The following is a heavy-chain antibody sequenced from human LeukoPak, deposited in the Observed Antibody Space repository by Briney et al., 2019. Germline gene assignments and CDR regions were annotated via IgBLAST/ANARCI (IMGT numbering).Heavy chain of an antibody. Sequence: SETLSLTCAVYGGSFSGYYWSWIRQPPGKGLEWIGEINHSGSTNYNPSLKSRVTISVDTSKNQFSLKPSSVTAADTAVYYCARDRDYDRIDAFDIWGQGTMVTVSS. CDR3: ARDRDYDRIDAFDI. J-gene: IGHJ3*02. CDR2: INHSGST. V-gene: IGHV4-34*01. CDR1: GGSFSGYY. D-gene: IGHD3-22*01.